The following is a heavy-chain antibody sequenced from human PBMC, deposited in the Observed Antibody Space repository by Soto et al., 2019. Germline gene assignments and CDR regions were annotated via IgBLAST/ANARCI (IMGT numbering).Heavy chain of an antibody. Sequence: ASVKVSCKASGGTFSSYTISWVRQAPGQGLEWMGRIIPILGIANYAQKFQGRVTITADKSTSTAYMELSSLRSEDTAVYYCARSGEGGEYQLLYRWFDPWGQGTLVTVSS. J-gene: IGHJ5*02. CDR1: GGTFSSYT. CDR2: IIPILGIA. CDR3: ARSGEGGEYQLLYRWFDP. D-gene: IGHD2-2*02. V-gene: IGHV1-69*02.